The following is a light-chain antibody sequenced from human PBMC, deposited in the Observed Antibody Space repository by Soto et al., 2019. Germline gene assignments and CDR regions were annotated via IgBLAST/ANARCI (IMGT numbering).Light chain of an antibody. CDR3: QQYGVSPT. CDR2: GAS. V-gene: IGKV3-20*01. Sequence: EIVLTQSPGTLSLSPGERATLSCRASQTISNTFLAWYQQRPGQAPRLLIYGASGRAAGIPDRFSGSGCGTDFTLSISRLEPEDFAVYYCQQYGVSPTFGGGTKVEIK. J-gene: IGKJ4*01. CDR1: QTISNTF.